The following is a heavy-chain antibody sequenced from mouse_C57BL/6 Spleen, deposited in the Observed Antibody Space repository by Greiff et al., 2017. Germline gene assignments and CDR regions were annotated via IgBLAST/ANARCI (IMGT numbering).Heavy chain of an antibody. V-gene: IGHV3-6*01. CDR1: GYSITSGYY. CDR3: AREDALWYFDV. J-gene: IGHJ1*03. CDR2: ISYDGSN. Sequence: EVQLVESGPGLVKPSQSLSLTCSVTGYSITSGYYWNWIRQFPGNKLEWMGYISYDGSNNYNPSLKNRISITRDTSKNQFFLKLNSVTTEDTATYYCAREDALWYFDVWGTGTTVTVSS.